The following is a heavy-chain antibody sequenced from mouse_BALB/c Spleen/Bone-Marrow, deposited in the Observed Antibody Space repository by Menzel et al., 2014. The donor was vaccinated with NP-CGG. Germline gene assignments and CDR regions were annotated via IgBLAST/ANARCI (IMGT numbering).Heavy chain of an antibody. Sequence: QVQLQQSGAELMKPGASVKISCKATGYTFSNYWIDWVKQRPGHGLEWIGEILPGSGTANYNEKFKGKATFTADTSSNTAYMQLSSLTSEDSALYYCARASVVPYYFDFWGQGTTLPVSS. CDR2: ILPGSGTA. V-gene: IGHV1-9*01. CDR1: GYTFSNYW. J-gene: IGHJ2*01. D-gene: IGHD1-1*01. CDR3: ARASVVPYYFDF.